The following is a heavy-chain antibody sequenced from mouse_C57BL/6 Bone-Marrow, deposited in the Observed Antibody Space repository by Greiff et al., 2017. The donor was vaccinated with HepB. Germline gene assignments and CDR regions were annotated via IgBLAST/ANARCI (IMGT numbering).Heavy chain of an antibody. Sequence: EVMLVESGGGLVQPKGSLKLSCAASGFSFNTYAMNWVRQAPGKGLEWVARIRSKSNNYATYYSDSVKDRFTISRDDSESMLYLQMNNLKTEDTAMYYCVRQRRGLDFDVWGTGTTVTVSS. CDR3: VRQRRGLDFDV. J-gene: IGHJ1*03. CDR2: IRSKSNNYAT. CDR1: GFSFNTYA. D-gene: IGHD2-2*01. V-gene: IGHV10-1*01.